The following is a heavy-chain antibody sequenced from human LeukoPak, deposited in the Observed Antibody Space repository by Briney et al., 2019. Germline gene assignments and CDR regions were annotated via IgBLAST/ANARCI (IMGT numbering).Heavy chain of an antibody. CDR1: GFIFSRYW. Sequence: QPGGSLRLSCAASGFIFSRYWMHWVRQAPGKGPVWVSRINSDGSSTSYADSVKGRFTISRDNAKNTLYLQMNSLRDEDTAVYYCARDRGGYFEWGQGTLVTVSS. J-gene: IGHJ4*02. D-gene: IGHD1-26*01. CDR3: ARDRGGYFE. V-gene: IGHV3-74*01. CDR2: INSDGSST.